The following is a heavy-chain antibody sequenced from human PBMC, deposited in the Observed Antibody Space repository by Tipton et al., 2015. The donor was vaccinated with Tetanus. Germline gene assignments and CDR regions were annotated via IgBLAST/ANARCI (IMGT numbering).Heavy chain of an antibody. CDR1: GFIFSTYP. CDR2: ISYGGDNL. CDR3: ARDRTGHYTTDY. Sequence: SLRLSCAASGFIFSTYPMTWVRQAPGKGLEWVAAISYGGDNLHYADSIKGRFTISRDSPTTTVYLQMNSLTSDDTAVYYCARDRTGHYTTDYWGRGTLVTVSS. J-gene: IGHJ4*02. D-gene: IGHD3/OR15-3a*01. V-gene: IGHV3-30-3*01.